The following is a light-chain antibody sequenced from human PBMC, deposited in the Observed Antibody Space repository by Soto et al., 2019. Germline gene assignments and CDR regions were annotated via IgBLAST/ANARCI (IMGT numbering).Light chain of an antibody. J-gene: IGLJ1*01. V-gene: IGLV1-44*01. CDR3: AACDDSLNGHYV. CDR1: SSNIGSNT. Sequence: QSVLTQPPSASGTPGQRVTISCSGSSSNIGSNTVNWYQQLPGTAPKLLIYSNNQRPSGVPDRFSGSKSGTSASLAISGLQSEDESYYYCAACDDSLNGHYVFGTGTKVTVL. CDR2: SNN.